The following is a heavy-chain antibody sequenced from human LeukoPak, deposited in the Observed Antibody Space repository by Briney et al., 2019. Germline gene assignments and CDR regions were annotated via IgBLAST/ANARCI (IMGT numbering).Heavy chain of an antibody. CDR2: IYTSVST. J-gene: IGHJ6*03. V-gene: IGHV4-4*07. CDR1: GGSLSSYY. Sequence: PSETLSLTCTVSGGSLSSYYWSWIRQPARKGLEWIGRIYTSVSTNYNPSLQSRVTMSVDTSKNQFSLKLSSVTAADTAVYYCAREKAVADYYYYYYMDVWGKGTTVTVSS. D-gene: IGHD6-19*01. CDR3: AREKAVADYYYYYYMDV.